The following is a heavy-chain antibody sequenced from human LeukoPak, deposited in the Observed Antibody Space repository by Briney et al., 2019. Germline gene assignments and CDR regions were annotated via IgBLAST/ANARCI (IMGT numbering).Heavy chain of an antibody. D-gene: IGHD5-18*01. CDR3: ARRGAMVDAMQYYYYGMDV. CDR2: ISGSGGST. V-gene: IGHV3-23*01. Sequence: GGSLRLSCAASGFTFSSYAMSWVRQAPGKGLEWVSAISGSGGSTYYADSVKGRFTISRDNSKNTLYLQMNSLRAEDTAVYYCARRGAMVDAMQYYYYGMDVWGQGTTVTVSS. CDR1: GFTFSSYA. J-gene: IGHJ6*02.